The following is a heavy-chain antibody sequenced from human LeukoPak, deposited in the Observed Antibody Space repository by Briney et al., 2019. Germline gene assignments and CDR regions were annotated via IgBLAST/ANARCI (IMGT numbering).Heavy chain of an antibody. D-gene: IGHD3-22*01. J-gene: IGHJ4*02. CDR2: INPNSGGT. Sequence: ASVKVSCKAPTYTFTEYYVHWVRQAPGQGLEWMGWINPNSGGTKFALKFQARVTVTRDTSISTVYMEVSRLRSDGTAVYFCARASKIYGGYYIYWGQGTLVTVA. V-gene: IGHV1-2*02. CDR1: TYTFTEYY. CDR3: ARASKIYGGYYIY.